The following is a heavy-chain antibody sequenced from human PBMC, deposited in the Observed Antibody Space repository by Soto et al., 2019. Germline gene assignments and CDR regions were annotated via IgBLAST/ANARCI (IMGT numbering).Heavy chain of an antibody. CDR2: VSGSGGST. CDR1: VVTFSVFA. CDR3: ASGFSAGKDYPPDL. V-gene: IGHV3-23*01. J-gene: IGHJ4*02. D-gene: IGHD6-13*01. Sequence: GGSLKLACPASVVTFSVFAMSLVRQAPGKGLDWVSAVSGSGGSTYSADSVKGRFTISRDNSKNTLYLQRSSLRAEDTAVYYFASGFSAGKDYPPDLWGPRTLVT.